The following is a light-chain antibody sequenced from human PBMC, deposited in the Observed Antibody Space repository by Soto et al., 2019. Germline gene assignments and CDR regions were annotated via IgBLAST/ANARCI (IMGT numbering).Light chain of an antibody. CDR3: AAWDDGLNGVV. J-gene: IGLJ2*01. V-gene: IGLV1-44*01. CDR2: SNN. CDR1: SSNIGSNT. Sequence: QSVLTQPPSASGTPGQRVTISCSGSSSNIGSNTVNWYQQLPGTAPKLLIYSNNQRPSGVPYRFSGSKTCTSASLAISGLQSEDEADYYCAAWDDGLNGVVFGGGTKLTVL.